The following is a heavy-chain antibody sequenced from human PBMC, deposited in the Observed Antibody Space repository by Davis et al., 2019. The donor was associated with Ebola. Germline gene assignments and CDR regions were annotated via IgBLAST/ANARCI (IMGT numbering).Heavy chain of an antibody. CDR1: GFTSSSYG. J-gene: IGHJ6*02. V-gene: IGHV3-33*01. Sequence: GESLKISCAASGFTSSSYGMHWVRQAPGKGLEWVAVIWYDGSNKYYADSVKGRFTISRDNSKNTLYLQMNSLRAEDTAVYYCARDPTQYSSRLVYGMDVWGQGTTVTVSS. D-gene: IGHD6-13*01. CDR3: ARDPTQYSSRLVYGMDV. CDR2: IWYDGSNK.